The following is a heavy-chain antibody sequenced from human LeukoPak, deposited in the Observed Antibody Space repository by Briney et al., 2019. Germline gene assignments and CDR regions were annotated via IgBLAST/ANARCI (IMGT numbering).Heavy chain of an antibody. Sequence: GASVKVSCKASGYTFTSYGISWVRQAPGQGLEWMGWISAYNGNTNYAQKLQGRVTMTTDTSTSTAYMELRSLRSDDTAVYYCARLNWNDDDVDSWFDPWGQGTLVTVSS. D-gene: IGHD1-1*01. CDR1: GYTFTSYG. CDR3: ARLNWNDDDVDSWFDP. J-gene: IGHJ5*02. CDR2: ISAYNGNT. V-gene: IGHV1-18*01.